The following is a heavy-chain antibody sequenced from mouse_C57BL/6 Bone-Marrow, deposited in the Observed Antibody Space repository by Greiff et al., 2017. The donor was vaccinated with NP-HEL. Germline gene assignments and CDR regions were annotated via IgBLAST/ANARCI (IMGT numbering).Heavy chain of an antibody. D-gene: IGHD1-2*01. Sequence: VQLKESGPGLVKPSQTVFLTCTVTGISITTGHYRWSWIRQFPGNKLEWIGYIYYSGTITYNPSLTSRTTITRDTPKTQFFLEMNSLTAEDTATYYCARGLLRRYYFDYGGQGTTLTVSS. J-gene: IGHJ2*01. CDR2: IYYSGTI. V-gene: IGHV3-5*01. CDR1: GISITTGHYR. CDR3: ARGLLRRYYFDY.